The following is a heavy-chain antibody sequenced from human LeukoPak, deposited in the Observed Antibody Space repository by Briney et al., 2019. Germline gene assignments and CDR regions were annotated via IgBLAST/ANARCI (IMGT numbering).Heavy chain of an antibody. CDR2: ISGSGGST. J-gene: IGHJ4*02. CDR3: AKSAGNFDY. Sequence: GGSLRLSCAASGFTFSGYAVSWGRQAPGKGLEWGSAISGSGGSTYYADSVKGRFTISRDNSKNTLYLQMNSLRAEDTAVYYCAKSAGNFDYWGQGTLVTVSS. D-gene: IGHD6-13*01. CDR1: GFTFSGYA. V-gene: IGHV3-23*01.